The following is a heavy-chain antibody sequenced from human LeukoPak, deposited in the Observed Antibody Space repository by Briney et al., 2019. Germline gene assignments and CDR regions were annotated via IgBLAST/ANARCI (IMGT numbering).Heavy chain of an antibody. CDR3: ARVDARELPVN. CDR1: GHTFTGYY. V-gene: IGHV1-2*02. CDR2: INANSGDT. Sequence: ASVKVSCKASGHTFTGYYMHWVRQAPGQGLEWMGWINANSGDTNYAQKFQGRVTMTRDTSTSTAYMELRSLRSDDTAVYYCARVDARELPVNWGQGTLVTVSS. D-gene: IGHD1-26*01. J-gene: IGHJ4*02.